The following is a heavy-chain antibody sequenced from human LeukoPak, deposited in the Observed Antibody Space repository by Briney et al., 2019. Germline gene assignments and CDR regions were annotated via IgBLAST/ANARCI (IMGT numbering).Heavy chain of an antibody. Sequence: ASVKVSCKASGYTFTSYYMHWVRQAPGQGLEWMGIINPSGGSTSYAQKFQGRVTMTRDTSTSTVYTELSSLRSEDTAVYYCARGGYYDFWSGHIQPYYYYGMDVWGQGTTVTVSS. CDR3: ARGGYYDFWSGHIQPYYYYGMDV. V-gene: IGHV1-46*01. J-gene: IGHJ6*02. CDR2: INPSGGST. D-gene: IGHD3-3*01. CDR1: GYTFTSYY.